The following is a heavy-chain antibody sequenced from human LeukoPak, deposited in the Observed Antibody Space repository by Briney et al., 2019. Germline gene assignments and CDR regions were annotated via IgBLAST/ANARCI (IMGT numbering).Heavy chain of an antibody. D-gene: IGHD2-21*02. J-gene: IGHJ3*02. CDR2: ISYDGSNK. V-gene: IGHV3-30-3*01. Sequence: GRSLRLSCAASGFTFSSYAMHWVRQAPGKGLEWVAVISYDGSNKYYADSVKGRFTISRDNSKNTLYLQMNSLRAEDTAVYYCARVPVYCGGDGYLDAFDIWGQGTMVTVSS. CDR3: ARVPVYCGGDGYLDAFDI. CDR1: GFTFSSYA.